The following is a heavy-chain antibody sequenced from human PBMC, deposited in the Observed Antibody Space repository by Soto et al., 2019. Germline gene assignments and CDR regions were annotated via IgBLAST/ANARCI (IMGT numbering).Heavy chain of an antibody. V-gene: IGHV1-8*01. Sequence: ASVKVSCKASGYTFTSYDINWVRQATGQGPEWMGWMNPNSGNTGYAQKFQGRVTMTRNTSISTAYMELSSLRSEDTAVYYCARARLQRNWFDPWGQGTLVTVSS. CDR1: GYTFTSYD. CDR2: MNPNSGNT. D-gene: IGHD4-4*01. CDR3: ARARLQRNWFDP. J-gene: IGHJ5*02.